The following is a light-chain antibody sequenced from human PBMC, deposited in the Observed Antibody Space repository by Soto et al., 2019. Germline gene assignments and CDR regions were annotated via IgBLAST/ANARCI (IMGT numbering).Light chain of an antibody. CDR3: QQYDNLPLT. V-gene: IGKV1-33*01. CDR1: QDISNY. J-gene: IGKJ4*01. Sequence: DMQMTRSPSYLYESVGDRVTITCQASQDISNYLNWYQQKPGKAPKLLIYDASNLETGVPSRFSGSGSGTDFTFTISSLQPEDIATYYCQQYDNLPLTFRGGTKVDIK. CDR2: DAS.